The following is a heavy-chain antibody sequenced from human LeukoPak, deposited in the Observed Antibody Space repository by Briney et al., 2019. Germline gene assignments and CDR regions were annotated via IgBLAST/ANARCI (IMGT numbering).Heavy chain of an antibody. CDR3: AKEGQGYYGSGSYYWYDY. D-gene: IGHD3-10*01. V-gene: IGHV3-23*01. CDR1: GFTFSSYG. CDR2: ISGSGGST. Sequence: GGSLRLSCAASGFTFSSYGMSWVRQDPGKGLEWVSAISGSGGSTYYADSVKGRFTISRDNSKNTLYLQMNSLRAEDTAVYYCAKEGQGYYGSGSYYWYDYWGQGTLVTVSS. J-gene: IGHJ4*02.